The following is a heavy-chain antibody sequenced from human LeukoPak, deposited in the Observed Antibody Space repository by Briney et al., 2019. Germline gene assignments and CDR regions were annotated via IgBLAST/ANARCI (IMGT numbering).Heavy chain of an antibody. CDR3: AREPPVTYYYYYGMDV. Sequence: ASVKVSCKASGYTFTGYYMHWVRQAPGQGLEWMGWINPNSGGTNYAQKFQGRVTMTRDTSISTAYMELSRLRSDDTAVYYCAREPPVTYYYYYGMDVWGQGTTVTVSS. D-gene: IGHD1-14*01. CDR1: GYTFTGYY. V-gene: IGHV1-2*02. CDR2: INPNSGGT. J-gene: IGHJ6*02.